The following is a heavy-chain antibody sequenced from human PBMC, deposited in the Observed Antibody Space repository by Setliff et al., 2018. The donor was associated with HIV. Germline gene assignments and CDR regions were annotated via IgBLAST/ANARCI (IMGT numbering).Heavy chain of an antibody. CDR1: GGSIGLGGHY. CDR2: FYYDGSG. J-gene: IGHJ5*02. V-gene: IGHV4-31*02. Sequence: PSETLSLTCSVSGGSIGLGGHYWGWIRQRPGKGLEWIGYFYYDGSGFYTPSLKSRVSISRDTSKNQFSLRLTSVTAADTAVYYCARHAVPHYYDSSGPSWGPGTLVTVSS. D-gene: IGHD3-22*01. CDR3: ARHAVPHYYDSSGPS.